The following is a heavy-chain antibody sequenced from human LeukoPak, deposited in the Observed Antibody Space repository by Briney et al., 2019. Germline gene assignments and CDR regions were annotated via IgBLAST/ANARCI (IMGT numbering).Heavy chain of an antibody. CDR1: GFTLTTYW. CDR3: ARVYRSSSGYCFDY. Sequence: GGSLRLSCAASGFTLTTYWMSWVRQAPGKGLEWVANIKQDGTEKYYVHSVKGRFTMSRGNAENSLYLQMNSLRAEDTAVYYCARVYRSSSGYCFDYWGQGTLVTVSS. D-gene: IGHD6-6*01. J-gene: IGHJ4*02. CDR2: IKQDGTEK. V-gene: IGHV3-7*01.